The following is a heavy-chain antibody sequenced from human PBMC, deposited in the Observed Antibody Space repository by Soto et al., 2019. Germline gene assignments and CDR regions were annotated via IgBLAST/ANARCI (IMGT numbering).Heavy chain of an antibody. Sequence: GASVKVSCTASGDSFCSYDINWLRQATGQGLEWMGWMNPNSGNTGYAQKFQGRVTMTRNTSISTAYMELSSLRSEDTAVYYCARGRVGWSDSWGQGTLVTVSS. CDR3: ARGRVGWSDS. D-gene: IGHD1-26*01. CDR1: GDSFCSYD. CDR2: MNPNSGNT. V-gene: IGHV1-8*02. J-gene: IGHJ5*01.